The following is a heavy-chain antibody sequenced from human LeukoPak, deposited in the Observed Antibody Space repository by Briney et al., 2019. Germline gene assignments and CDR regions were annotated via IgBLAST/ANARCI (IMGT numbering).Heavy chain of an antibody. Sequence: SETLSLTCTVSGGSISSYYWSWIRQPPGKELEWIGYIYYSGSTNYNPSLKSRVTISVDTSKNQFSLKLSSVTAADTAVYYCAIGWKTIGAFDIWGQGTMVTVSS. CDR1: GGSISSYY. J-gene: IGHJ3*02. D-gene: IGHD1-1*01. V-gene: IGHV4-59*01. CDR3: AIGWKTIGAFDI. CDR2: IYYSGST.